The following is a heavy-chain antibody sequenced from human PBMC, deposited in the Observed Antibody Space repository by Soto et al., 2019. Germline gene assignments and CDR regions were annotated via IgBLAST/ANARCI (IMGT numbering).Heavy chain of an antibody. D-gene: IGHD4-17*01. CDR3: AIGGYLGGDYGGGAFDI. CDR1: GGSISSGGYY. CDR2: IYYSGST. V-gene: IGHV4-31*03. J-gene: IGHJ3*02. Sequence: SETLSLTCTVSGGSISSGGYYWSWIRQHPGKGLEWIGYIYYSGSTYYNPSLKSRVTISVDTSKNQFSLKLSSVTAADTAVYYCAIGGYLGGDYGGGAFDIWGQGTMVTVSS.